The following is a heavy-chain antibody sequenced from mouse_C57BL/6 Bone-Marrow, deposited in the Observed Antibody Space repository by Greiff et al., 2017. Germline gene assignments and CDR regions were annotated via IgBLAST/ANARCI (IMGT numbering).Heavy chain of an antibody. V-gene: IGHV1-22*01. J-gene: IGHJ2*01. Sequence: VQLKQSGPELVKPGASVKMSCKASGYTFTDYNMHWVKQSHGKSLEWIGYINPNNGGTSYNQKFKGKATLTVNKSSSTAYMELRSLTSEDSAVYYCARGDYYGSSYDFDYWGQGTTLTVSS. CDR3: ARGDYYGSSYDFDY. D-gene: IGHD1-1*01. CDR2: INPNNGGT. CDR1: GYTFTDYN.